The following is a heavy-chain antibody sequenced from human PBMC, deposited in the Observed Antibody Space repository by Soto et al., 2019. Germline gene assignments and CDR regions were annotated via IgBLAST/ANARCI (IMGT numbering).Heavy chain of an antibody. D-gene: IGHD5-18*01. J-gene: IGHJ4*02. Sequence: PSETLSLTCTVSGGSISSGDYYWSWIRQPPGNGLEWIGYIYYSGSTYYNPSLKSRVTISVDTSKNQFSLKLSSVTAADTAVYYCASGAFRGYSYGYFDYWGQGTLVTVSS. V-gene: IGHV4-30-4*01. CDR1: GGSISSGDYY. CDR2: IYYSGST. CDR3: ASGAFRGYSYGYFDY.